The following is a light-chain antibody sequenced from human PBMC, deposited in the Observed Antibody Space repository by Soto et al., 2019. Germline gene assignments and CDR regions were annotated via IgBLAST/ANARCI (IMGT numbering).Light chain of an antibody. CDR1: SSDVGGYNY. CDR3: SSYTSSSDNSGV. J-gene: IGLJ2*01. Sequence: QSVLTQPASVSGSPGQSITISCTGTSSDVGGYNYVSWYQQHPGKAPKLMIYEVSNRPSGVSNRFSGSKSGNTASLTISGLQAEDEADYYCSSYTSSSDNSGVFGGGTKVTVL. CDR2: EVS. V-gene: IGLV2-14*01.